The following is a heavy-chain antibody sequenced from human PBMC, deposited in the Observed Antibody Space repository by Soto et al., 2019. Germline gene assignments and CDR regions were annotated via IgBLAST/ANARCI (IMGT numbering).Heavy chain of an antibody. V-gene: IGHV3-21*01. CDR3: KGSADHD. CDR1: GFTFSSYS. Sequence: EVQLVESGGGLVKPGGSLRLSCAASGFTFSSYSMNWVRQAPGKGLEWVSSISSSSSYIYYADSVKGRFTIPRDNAKNSRYMQLNSLRADETAVYYHKGSADHDWCQGSLVTVSS. D-gene: IGHD3-10*01. CDR2: ISSSSSYI. J-gene: IGHJ1*01.